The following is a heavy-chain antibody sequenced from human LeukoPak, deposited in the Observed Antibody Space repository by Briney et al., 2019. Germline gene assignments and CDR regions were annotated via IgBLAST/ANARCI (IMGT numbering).Heavy chain of an antibody. Sequence: KSSETLSLTCAVYGGSFSGYYWSWIRQPPGKGLEWIGEINHSGSTNYNPSLKSRVTISVDTSKNQFSLKLSSVTAADTAVYYCARGRKSLVRGAISSYYYYYMDVWGKGTTVTVSS. CDR2: INHSGST. CDR1: GGSFSGYY. J-gene: IGHJ6*03. CDR3: ARGRKSLVRGAISSYYYYYMDV. V-gene: IGHV4-34*01. D-gene: IGHD3-10*01.